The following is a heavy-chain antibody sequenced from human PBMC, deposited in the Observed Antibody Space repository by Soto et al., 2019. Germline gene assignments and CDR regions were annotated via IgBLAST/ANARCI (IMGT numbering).Heavy chain of an antibody. CDR2: ISYDGSNK. D-gene: IGHD5-18*01. CDR1: GITFSSYA. J-gene: IGHJ4*02. CDR3: AHLAGLSNTDDY. Sequence: RGSLRLSCAASGITFSSYALHWVRQAPGKGLEWVAVISYDGSNKFYVDSVKGRFTISRDNSKNTLFLQMNSPRTEDTAVYYCAHLAGLSNTDDYWGQGTLVTVSS. V-gene: IGHV3-30-3*01.